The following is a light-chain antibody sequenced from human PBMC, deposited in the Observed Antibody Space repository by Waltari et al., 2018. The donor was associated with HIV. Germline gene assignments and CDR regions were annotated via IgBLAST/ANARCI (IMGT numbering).Light chain of an antibody. Sequence: QSVLTQSPSASGTPGQRVTISCSGSGSNIGSNNVHWYQQVPGTAPKLPMLRNSRRPAGGPDRVSGSKSGPSASLAISGLQSEDGADYYCAAWDDSLNGPVFGGGTRLTVL. CDR2: RNS. CDR3: AAWDDSLNGPV. V-gene: IGLV1-44*01. J-gene: IGLJ2*01. CDR1: GSNIGSNN.